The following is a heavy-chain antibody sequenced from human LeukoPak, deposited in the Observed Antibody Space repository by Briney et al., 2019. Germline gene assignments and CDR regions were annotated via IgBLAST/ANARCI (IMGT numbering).Heavy chain of an antibody. CDR2: IKSKTHARTT. CDR3: TIELWLGEDY. D-gene: IGHD5-18*01. V-gene: IGHV3-15*07. CDR1: GCTFSNAW. Sequence: GGSLRLSCAASGCTFSNAWMNSVRQAPGKGLEWVGRIKSKTHARTTAYAAPVKGRFTISRDYSKNTLYLKMNSVKTEDTAVYYCTIELWLGEDYWGQGTLVTVSS. J-gene: IGHJ4*02.